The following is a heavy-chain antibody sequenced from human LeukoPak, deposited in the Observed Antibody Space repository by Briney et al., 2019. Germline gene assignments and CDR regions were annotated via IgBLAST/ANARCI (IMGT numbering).Heavy chain of an antibody. CDR3: AREGTAMVSFDY. V-gene: IGHV3-48*03. CDR2: ISSGGNTI. J-gene: IGHJ4*02. D-gene: IGHD5-18*01. Sequence: GGSLRLSCAASGFTFSSYEMNWVRQAPGKGLEWVSYISSGGNTIYYADSVKGRFTISRDNAKNSLYLQMNSLGAEDTAVYYCAREGTAMVSFDYWGQGTLVTVSS. CDR1: GFTFSSYE.